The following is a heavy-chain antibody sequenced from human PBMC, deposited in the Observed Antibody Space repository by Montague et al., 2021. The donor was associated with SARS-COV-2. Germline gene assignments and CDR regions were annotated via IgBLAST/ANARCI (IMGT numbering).Heavy chain of an antibody. CDR2: IKLDGSEE. CDR3: ARATLYMDV. CDR1: GFLFGDYW. Sequence: SRRLSWAASGFLFGDYWMSWVRQAPGKGLEWVANIKLDGSEEYYMDSVKGRFTVSRDNAKNSLYLQMNSLRAEDTAVYYCARATLYMDVWGKGTTVTVSS. V-gene: IGHV3-7*01. J-gene: IGHJ6*03.